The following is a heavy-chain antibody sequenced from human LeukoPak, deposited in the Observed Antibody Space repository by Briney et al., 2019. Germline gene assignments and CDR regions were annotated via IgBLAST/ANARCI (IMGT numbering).Heavy chain of an antibody. CDR3: AKDLYGDSYYFDY. D-gene: IGHD4-17*01. Sequence: GGSLRLSCAASGFTFSSYGMHWVRQAPGKGLEWVAVISYDGSNKYYADSVKGRFTISRDNSKDTLYLQMNSLRAEDTAVYYCAKDLYGDSYYFDYWGQGTLVTVSS. V-gene: IGHV3-30*18. J-gene: IGHJ4*02. CDR1: GFTFSSYG. CDR2: ISYDGSNK.